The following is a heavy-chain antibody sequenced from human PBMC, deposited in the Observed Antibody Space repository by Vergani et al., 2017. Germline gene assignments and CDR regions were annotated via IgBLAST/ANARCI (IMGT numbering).Heavy chain of an antibody. CDR3: AGVLGYYGGNPIDY. Sequence: QVQLVQSGAEVTKPGASVKVSCKASGYTFTSYGISWVRQAPGQGLEWMGWISDYNGNTNYAQKLQGRVTMTKDTSTSTAYMELRSLRSDDTAVYYCAGVLGYYGGNPIDYWGQGTLVTVSS. CDR2: ISDYNGNT. V-gene: IGHV1-18*01. D-gene: IGHD4-23*01. J-gene: IGHJ4*02. CDR1: GYTFTSYG.